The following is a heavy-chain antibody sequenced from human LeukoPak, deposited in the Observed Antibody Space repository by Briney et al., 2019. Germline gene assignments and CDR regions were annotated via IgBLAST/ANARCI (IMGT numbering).Heavy chain of an antibody. CDR2: IIPIFGTA. Sequence: VASVKVSCKASGGTFSSYAISWVRQAPGQGLEWMGGIIPIFGTANYAQKFQGRVTITTDESTSTAYMELSSLRSEDTAVYYCARETYCGGDCYPSYFDYWGQRTLVTVSS. J-gene: IGHJ4*02. V-gene: IGHV1-69*05. D-gene: IGHD2-21*02. CDR3: ARETYCGGDCYPSYFDY. CDR1: GGTFSSYA.